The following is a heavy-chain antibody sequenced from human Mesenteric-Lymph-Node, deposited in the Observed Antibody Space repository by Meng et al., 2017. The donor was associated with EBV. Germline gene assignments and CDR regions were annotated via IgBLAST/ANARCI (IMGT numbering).Heavy chain of an antibody. CDR2: IDYSGST. CDR3: AREAVGATVDH. V-gene: IGHV4-61*01. J-gene: IGHJ4*02. D-gene: IGHD1-26*01. Sequence: QVQVPESGPGQVKPSETLSLTCSVSGDSVSSRSYYWVWIRQPPGKGLEWIGYIDYSGSTTYKPSLKSRVTMSLDTSKNQFSLRLSSVTAADTAVYYCAREAVGATVDHWGQGTLVTVSS. CDR1: GDSVSSRSYY.